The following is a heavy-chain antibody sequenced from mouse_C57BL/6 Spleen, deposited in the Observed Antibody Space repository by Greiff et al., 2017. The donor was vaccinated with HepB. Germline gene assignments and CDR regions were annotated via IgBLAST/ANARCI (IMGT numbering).Heavy chain of an antibody. V-gene: IGHV1-82*01. CDR2: IYPGDGDT. CDR1: GYAFSSSW. Sequence: QVQLKESGPELVKPGASVKISCKASGYAFSSSWMNWVKQRPGKGLEWIGRIYPGDGDTNYNGKFKGKATLTADKSSSTAYMQLSSLTSEDSAVYFCARWVTTVVAPYFDVWGTGTTVTVSS. CDR3: ARWVTTVVAPYFDV. D-gene: IGHD1-1*01. J-gene: IGHJ1*03.